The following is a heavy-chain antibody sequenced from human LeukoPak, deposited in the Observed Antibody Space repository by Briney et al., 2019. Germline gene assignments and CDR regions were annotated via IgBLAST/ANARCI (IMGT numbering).Heavy chain of an antibody. J-gene: IGHJ4*02. CDR2: ISGSGGNT. CDR3: ASQIVVVVAATGTTRSNDY. CDR1: GFTFTRYA. V-gene: IGHV3-23*01. D-gene: IGHD2-15*01. Sequence: GGSLRLSCAASGFTFTRYAMSWVRQAPGKGLEWVSEISGSGGNTYYADSVKGRFTISRDNSKNTLYLQMNSLRAEDTAMYYCASQIVVVVAATGTTRSNDYWGQGTLVTVSS.